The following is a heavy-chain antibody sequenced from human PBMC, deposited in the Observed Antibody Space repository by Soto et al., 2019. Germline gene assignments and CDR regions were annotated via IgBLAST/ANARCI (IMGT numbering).Heavy chain of an antibody. CDR2: IYYSGST. V-gene: IGHV4-59*01. D-gene: IGHD1-1*01. CDR1: GGSISSYY. Sequence: SETLSLTCTVSGGSISSYYWSWIRQPPGKGLEWIGYIYYSGSTNYNPSLKSRVTISVDTSKNQFSLKLSSVTAADTAVYYCARTTSYYSYSMNVWGQGTPVTVSS. CDR3: ARTTSYYSYSMNV. J-gene: IGHJ6*02.